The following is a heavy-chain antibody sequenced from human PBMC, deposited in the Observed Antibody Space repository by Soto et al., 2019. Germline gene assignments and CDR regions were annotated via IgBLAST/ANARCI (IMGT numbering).Heavy chain of an antibody. D-gene: IGHD3-22*01. V-gene: IGHV3-21*06. Sequence: EVQLVESGGGLVKPGGSLRLSCAASGFTFSTYSMNWVRQAPGKGLEWVSSISSSSSYIYYADSVKGRFTISRDNAKNSLYVKMSSLRAEDTAVYYCARYDSSGYYWPYYYYGMDVWGQGTTVTVSS. CDR3: ARYDSSGYYWPYYYYGMDV. CDR1: GFTFSTYS. CDR2: ISSSSSYI. J-gene: IGHJ6*02.